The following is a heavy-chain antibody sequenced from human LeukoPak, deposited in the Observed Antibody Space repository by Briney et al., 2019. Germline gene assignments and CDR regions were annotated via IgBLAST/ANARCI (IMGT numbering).Heavy chain of an antibody. CDR1: SGSFSGYY. CDR2: INHSGST. CDR3: ARGHVLRYSDWLLGDAFDI. Sequence: PSETLSLTCAVYSGSFSGYYWSWISQPLGKGLEWIGEINHSGSTNYNPSLKSRVTISVDTSKNQFSLKLSSVTAADTAVYYCARGHVLRYSDWLLGDAFDIWGQGTMVTVSS. J-gene: IGHJ3*02. D-gene: IGHD3-9*01. V-gene: IGHV4-34*01.